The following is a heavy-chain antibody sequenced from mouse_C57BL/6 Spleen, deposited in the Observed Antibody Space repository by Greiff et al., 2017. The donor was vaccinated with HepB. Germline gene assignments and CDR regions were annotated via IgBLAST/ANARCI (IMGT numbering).Heavy chain of an antibody. V-gene: IGHV1-80*01. J-gene: IGHJ2*01. CDR1: GYAFSSYW. Sequence: QVTLKVSGAELVKPGASVKISCKASGYAFSSYWMNWVKQRPGKGLEWIGQIYPGDGDTNYNGKFKGKATLTADKSSSTAYMQLSSLTSEDSAVYFCARWPGYYFDYWGQGTTLTVSS. CDR3: ARWPGYYFDY. D-gene: IGHD4-1*01. CDR2: IYPGDGDT.